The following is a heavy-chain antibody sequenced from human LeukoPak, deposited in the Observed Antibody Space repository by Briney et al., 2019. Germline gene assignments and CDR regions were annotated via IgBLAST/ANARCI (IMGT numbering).Heavy chain of an antibody. CDR2: IYTSGST. V-gene: IGHV4-4*07. D-gene: IGHD4-17*01. Sequence: PSETLSPTCTVSGGSISSYYWSWIRQPAGKGLEWIGRIYTSGSTNYNPSLKSRVTMSVDTSKNQFSLKLSSVTAADTAVYYCARARVYGDPPHDAFDIWGQGTMVTVSS. CDR3: ARARVYGDPPHDAFDI. J-gene: IGHJ3*02. CDR1: GGSISSYY.